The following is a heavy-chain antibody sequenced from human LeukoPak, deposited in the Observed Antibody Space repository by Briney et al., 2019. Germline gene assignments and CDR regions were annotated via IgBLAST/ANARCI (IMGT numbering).Heavy chain of an antibody. J-gene: IGHJ6*03. Sequence: ASVKVSCKASGGTFSSYAISWVRQAPGQGLEWIGGIIPIFGTANYAQKFQGRVTITTDESTSTAYMELSSLRSEDTAVYYCARAPDSSGYYYYYMDVWGKGTTVTVSS. CDR2: IIPIFGTA. V-gene: IGHV1-69*05. CDR1: GGTFSSYA. D-gene: IGHD3-22*01. CDR3: ARAPDSSGYYYYYMDV.